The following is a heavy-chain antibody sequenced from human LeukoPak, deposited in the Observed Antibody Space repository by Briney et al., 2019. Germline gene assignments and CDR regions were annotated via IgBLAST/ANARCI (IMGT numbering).Heavy chain of an antibody. J-gene: IGHJ4*02. Sequence: ASVKVSCKASGYTFTTYGISWVRQAPGQGLEWMGWISAYNGDTNYAQKLQGRVTMTTDTSTSTAYMELRSLTSDDTAVYYCARASCTSCYHDYWGQGTLVTVSS. V-gene: IGHV1-18*01. D-gene: IGHD2-2*01. CDR3: ARASCTSCYHDY. CDR1: GYTFTTYG. CDR2: ISAYNGDT.